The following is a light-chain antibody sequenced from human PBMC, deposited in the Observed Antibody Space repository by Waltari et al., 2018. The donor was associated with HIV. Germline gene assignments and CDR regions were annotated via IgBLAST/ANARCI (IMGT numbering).Light chain of an antibody. Sequence: DIELTQSPSFLSASVGDRVTITCRANVAISNYLVWYQQKPGTAPKLLIYGASTLQMGVPSSFSGRGSGTDFILTISSLQPEDFATYYCQQSETYPITFGQGTRLDIK. J-gene: IGKJ5*01. CDR1: VAISNY. V-gene: IGKV1-9*01. CDR3: QQSETYPIT. CDR2: GAS.